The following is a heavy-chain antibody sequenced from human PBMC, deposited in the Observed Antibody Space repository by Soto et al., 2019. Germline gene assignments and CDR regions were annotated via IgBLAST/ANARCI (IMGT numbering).Heavy chain of an antibody. Sequence: QVQLQESGPGLVKPSETLSLTCTVSGGSISSYYWSWIRQPPGKGLEWIGYIYYSGSTNYNPSLKSRVTISVDTSKNLFSLKRSSVTAADTAVYYCAIGRRGWFINQLLNAFDIWGQGTMVTVSS. CDR3: AIGRRGWFINQLLNAFDI. J-gene: IGHJ3*02. D-gene: IGHD2-2*01. V-gene: IGHV4-59*01. CDR1: GGSISSYY. CDR2: IYYSGST.